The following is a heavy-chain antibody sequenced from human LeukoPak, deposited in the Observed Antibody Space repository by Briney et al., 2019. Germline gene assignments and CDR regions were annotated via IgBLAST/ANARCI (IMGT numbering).Heavy chain of an antibody. Sequence: ASVKVSCKASVSTFTGHYMHWVRQAPGQGLEWMGWINPNSGGTSYAQRFQGRVTMTRDTSISTAYLQWSSLKASDTAMYYCARRKNYYFDYWGQGTLVTVSS. CDR2: INPNSGGT. CDR1: VSTFTGHY. D-gene: IGHD1-7*01. V-gene: IGHV1-2*02. J-gene: IGHJ4*02. CDR3: ARRKNYYFDY.